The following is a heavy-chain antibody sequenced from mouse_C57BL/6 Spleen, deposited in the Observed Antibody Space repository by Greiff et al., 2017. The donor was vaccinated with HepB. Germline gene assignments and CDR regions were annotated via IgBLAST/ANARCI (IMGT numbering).Heavy chain of an antibody. CDR2: INPNNGGT. CDR3: ARSTTVVATGDY. V-gene: IGHV1-26*01. CDR1: GYTFTDYY. Sequence: EVQLQQSGPELVKPGASVKISCKASGYTFTDYYMNWVKQSHGKSLEWIGDINPNNGGTSYNQKFKGKATFTVDKSSSTAYMELRSLTSEDSAVYYCARSTTVVATGDYWGQGTTLTVSS. J-gene: IGHJ2*01. D-gene: IGHD1-1*01.